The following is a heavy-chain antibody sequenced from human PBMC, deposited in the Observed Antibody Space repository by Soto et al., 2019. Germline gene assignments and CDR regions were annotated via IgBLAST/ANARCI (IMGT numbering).Heavy chain of an antibody. CDR1: GFTFSSYW. V-gene: IGHV3-74*01. CDR3: AREPVAARPLTPDAFDI. D-gene: IGHD6-6*01. CDR2: INSDGSST. J-gene: IGHJ3*02. Sequence: GGSLRLSCAASGFTFSSYWMHWVRQAPGKGLVWVSRINSDGSSTSYADSVKGRFTISRDNAKNTLYLQMNSLRAEDTAVYYCAREPVAARPLTPDAFDIWGQGTMVTVSS.